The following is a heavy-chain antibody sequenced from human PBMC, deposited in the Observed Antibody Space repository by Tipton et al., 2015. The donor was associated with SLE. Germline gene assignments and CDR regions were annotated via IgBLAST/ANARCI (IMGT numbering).Heavy chain of an antibody. CDR1: GDSISSGSYY. Sequence: TLSLTCSVSGDSISSGSYYWGWIRQPPGKGLEWIGSIYYSGSAYSNPSLKSRVTIFVDTSKNQFSLKLSSVTAADTAVYYCARDPGGSYLDYWGQGTLVTVSS. D-gene: IGHD1-26*01. CDR2: IYYSGSA. CDR3: ARDPGGSYLDY. V-gene: IGHV4-39*07. J-gene: IGHJ4*02.